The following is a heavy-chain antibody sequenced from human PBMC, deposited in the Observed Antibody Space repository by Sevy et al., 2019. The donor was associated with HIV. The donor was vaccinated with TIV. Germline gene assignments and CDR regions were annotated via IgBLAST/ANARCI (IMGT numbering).Heavy chain of an antibody. D-gene: IGHD3-3*01. CDR2: ISSNGGST. CDR3: VKDQATIFGVVIPGDY. J-gene: IGHJ4*02. Sequence: GGSLRLSCSASGFTFSSYAMHWVRQAPGKGLEYVSAISSNGGSTYYADSVKGRFTISRDNSKNTLYLQMSSLRAEDTAAYYCVKDQATIFGVVIPGDYWGQGTLVTVSS. CDR1: GFTFSSYA. V-gene: IGHV3-64D*06.